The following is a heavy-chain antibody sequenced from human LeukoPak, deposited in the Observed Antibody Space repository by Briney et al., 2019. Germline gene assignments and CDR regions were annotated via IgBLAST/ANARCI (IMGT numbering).Heavy chain of an antibody. V-gene: IGHV3-30-3*01. CDR2: ISYDGSNK. CDR3: ARDPYYYDSSGYARRGYYYYYGMDV. CDR1: GFTFSSYA. Sequence: GGSLRLSCAASGFTFSSYAMHWVRQAPGKGLEWVAVISYDGSNKYYADSVKGRFTISRDNSKNTLYLQMNSLRAEDTAVYYCARDPYYYDSSGYARRGYYYYYGMDVWGQGTTVTVS. D-gene: IGHD3-22*01. J-gene: IGHJ6*02.